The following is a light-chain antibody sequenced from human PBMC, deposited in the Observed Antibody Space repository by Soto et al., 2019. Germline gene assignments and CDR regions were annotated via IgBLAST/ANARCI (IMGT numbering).Light chain of an antibody. CDR2: AAD. V-gene: IGKV1-8*01. J-gene: IGKJ1*01. CDR1: QGVSSY. CDR3: QQYYTYPWT. Sequence: AIRMTQSPSSLSASTGDRVTITCRASQGVSSYLAWYQQKPGKAPNLLIFAADTLQSGVPSRFSGSGSGTDFTLTISCLQSEDFATYYCQQYYTYPWTFGQGTKVDIK.